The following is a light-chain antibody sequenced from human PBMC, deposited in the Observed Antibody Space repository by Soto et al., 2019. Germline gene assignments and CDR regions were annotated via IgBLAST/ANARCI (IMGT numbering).Light chain of an antibody. CDR1: SSDVGGYNF. J-gene: IGLJ1*01. Sequence: QSVLTQPASVSGSPVQSITISCTGTSSDVGGYNFVSWYQQHPGKAPKLMIYDVSNRPSGVSNRFSASKSGNTASLTISGLQAEDEADYYCSSYTSSRSYVFGTGTKVTVL. CDR3: SSYTSSRSYV. V-gene: IGLV2-14*03. CDR2: DVS.